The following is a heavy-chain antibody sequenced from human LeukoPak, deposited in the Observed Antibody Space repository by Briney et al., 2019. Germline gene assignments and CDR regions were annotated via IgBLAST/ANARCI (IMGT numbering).Heavy chain of an antibody. CDR2: IDRNGDNT. Sequence: GGSLRLSCAASGFKFDDYGMSWVRQVPGKGLEWVSGIDRNGDNTGYANSVKGRFTISRDNAKNSLYLQMNSLRVEDTALYRCAGGNSNFNFWGQGALVTVSS. CDR3: AGGNSNFNF. CDR1: GFKFDDYG. D-gene: IGHD4-23*01. J-gene: IGHJ4*02. V-gene: IGHV3-20*01.